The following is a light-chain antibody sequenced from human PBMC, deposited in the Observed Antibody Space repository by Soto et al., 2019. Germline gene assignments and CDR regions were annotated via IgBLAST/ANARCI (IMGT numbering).Light chain of an antibody. CDR2: DAS. V-gene: IGKV1-5*01. CDR1: QGIRKD. CDR3: QQYSTYTPRT. J-gene: IGKJ1*01. Sequence: LQMTQSPSTLSASVGDRVTITCRASQGIRKDLGWYQFKPGKAPKLLIYDASSLESGVPSRFSGSGSGTEFTLTISSPQPDDFATYYCQQYSTYTPRTFGQGTKVDIK.